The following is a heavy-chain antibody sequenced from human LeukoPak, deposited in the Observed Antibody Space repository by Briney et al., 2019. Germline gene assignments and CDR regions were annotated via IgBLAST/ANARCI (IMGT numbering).Heavy chain of an antibody. Sequence: ASVKVSCKASGGTFSSYAISWVRQAPGQGLEWMGRIIPIFGTANYAQKFQGRVTITTDESTSTAYMELSSLRPEDTAVYYCARAVVVPAAIPYYYMDVWGKGTTVTVSS. CDR2: IIPIFGTA. J-gene: IGHJ6*03. CDR3: ARAVVVPAAIPYYYMDV. D-gene: IGHD2-2*01. CDR1: GGTFSSYA. V-gene: IGHV1-69*05.